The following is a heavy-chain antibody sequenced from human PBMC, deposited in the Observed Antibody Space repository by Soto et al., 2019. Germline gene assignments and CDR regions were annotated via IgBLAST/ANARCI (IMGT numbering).Heavy chain of an antibody. V-gene: IGHV3-21*01. D-gene: IGHD3-22*01. J-gene: IGHJ4*02. Sequence: PGGSLRLSCAASGFTFSSYSMNWVRQAPGKGLEWVSSISSSSSYIYYADSVKGRFTISRDNAKNSLYLQMNSLRAEDTAVYYCARDPWQLYSSGSYYFDYWGQGTLVTVSS. CDR3: ARDPWQLYSSGSYYFDY. CDR2: ISSSSSYI. CDR1: GFTFSSYS.